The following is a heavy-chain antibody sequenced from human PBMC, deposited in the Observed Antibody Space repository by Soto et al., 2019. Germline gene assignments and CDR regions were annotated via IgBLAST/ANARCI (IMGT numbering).Heavy chain of an antibody. CDR3: AKDRSSGSPYYGMDF. CDR2: FKWNSGDV. D-gene: IGHD3-10*01. V-gene: IGHV3-9*01. J-gene: IGHJ6*02. Sequence: GGSLRLSCAASGFTFGDYAMHWVRQVPGKGLEWVSGFKWNSGDVGYADSVKGRFTISRDNAKNPLYLQMNSLRPEDTAVYYCAKDRSSGSPYYGMDFWGQGTMVTVS. CDR1: GFTFGDYA.